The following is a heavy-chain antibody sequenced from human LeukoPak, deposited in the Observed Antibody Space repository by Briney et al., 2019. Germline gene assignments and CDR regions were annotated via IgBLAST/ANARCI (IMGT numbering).Heavy chain of an antibody. V-gene: IGHV3-48*03. D-gene: IGHD3-10*01. Sequence: QPGGSLRLSCAASGFTFSSYEMNWVRQAPGKGLEWVSYISSSGSTIYYADSVKGRYTISRDNAKNSLYLQMNSLRAEDTAVYYCARDSSPGSGSLGIWGMDVWSQGTTVTVSS. J-gene: IGHJ6*02. CDR2: ISSSGSTI. CDR3: ARDSSPGSGSLGIWGMDV. CDR1: GFTFSSYE.